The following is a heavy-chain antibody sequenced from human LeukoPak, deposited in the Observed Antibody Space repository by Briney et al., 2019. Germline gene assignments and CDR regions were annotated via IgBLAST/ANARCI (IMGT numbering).Heavy chain of an antibody. Sequence: GGSLRLSCAASGFTFTYNGMNWVRQAPGKGLEWVSSISSSSSYIYYADSVKGRFTISRDNAKNSLYLQMNSLRAEDTAVYYCARAGGYCSGGSCYFDYWGQGTLVTVSS. D-gene: IGHD2-15*01. V-gene: IGHV3-21*01. CDR2: ISSSSSYI. CDR3: ARAGGYCSGGSCYFDY. J-gene: IGHJ4*02. CDR1: GFTFTYNG.